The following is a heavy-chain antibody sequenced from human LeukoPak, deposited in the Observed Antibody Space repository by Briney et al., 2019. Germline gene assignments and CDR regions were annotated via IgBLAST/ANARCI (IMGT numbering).Heavy chain of an antibody. J-gene: IGHJ3*02. CDR3: ANREWLFPNDAFDI. D-gene: IGHD3-3*01. CDR1: GFTFSSYA. V-gene: IGHV3-23*01. Sequence: GGSLRLSCAASGFTFSSYAMSWARQAPGKGLQWVSAISGSGGSTYYADSVKGRFTITRDNSKNTLYLQMNSLRAEDTAVYYCANREWLFPNDAFDIWGQGTMVTVSS. CDR2: ISGSGGST.